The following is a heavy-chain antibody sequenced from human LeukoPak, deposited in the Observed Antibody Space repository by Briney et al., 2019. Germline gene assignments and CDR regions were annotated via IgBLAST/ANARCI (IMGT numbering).Heavy chain of an antibody. V-gene: IGHV4-34*01. J-gene: IGHJ4*02. CDR1: GGFFSGYY. D-gene: IGHD6-19*01. Sequence: ASETLSLTCAVHGGFFSGYYWNWIRQPPGKGLEWIGEINDSGNTNYNPSLKSRVTISPDTSKNQFSLKLSSVTAADTAVYYCAGRARGPGWYRVPDYWGQGTLVTVSS. CDR2: INDSGNT. CDR3: AGRARGPGWYRVPDY.